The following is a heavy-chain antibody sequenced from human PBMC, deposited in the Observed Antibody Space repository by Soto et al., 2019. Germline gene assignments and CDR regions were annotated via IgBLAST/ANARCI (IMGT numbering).Heavy chain of an antibody. V-gene: IGHV5-51*01. J-gene: IGHJ4*02. Sequence: GESLKISCKGSGYSFTSYWIGLLRQIPWKGLEWMGIIYPGDSDTGYSPSFQGQVTISADKSISTAYLKWSSLKASDTAMYYCARETTYCDGDCHYLDFWGQGTPVTVSS. CDR2: IYPGDSDT. D-gene: IGHD2-21*02. CDR1: GYSFTSYW. CDR3: ARETTYCDGDCHYLDF.